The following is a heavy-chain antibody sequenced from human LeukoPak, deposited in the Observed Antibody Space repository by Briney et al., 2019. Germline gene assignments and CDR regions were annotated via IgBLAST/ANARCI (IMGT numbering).Heavy chain of an antibody. CDR2: ISYDGSNQ. CDR1: GFTLSRHA. J-gene: IGHJ4*02. D-gene: IGHD6-13*01. CDR3: ARENSSSTPTLDY. Sequence: GGSLRLSCTASGFTLSRHAMHWVRQAPGKGLEWLLVISYDGSNQYYADSVKGRFTISRDNSKNTLYLQMNSLRAEDTAVYYCARENSSSTPTLDYWGQGTLVTVSS. V-gene: IGHV3-30-3*01.